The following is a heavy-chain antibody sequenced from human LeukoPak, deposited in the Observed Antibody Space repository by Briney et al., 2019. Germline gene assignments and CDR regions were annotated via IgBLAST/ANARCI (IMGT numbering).Heavy chain of an antibody. V-gene: IGHV1-2*02. Sequence: GASVNVSCKASGYTFTGNYIHWVRQAPGQGLEWMGWINHNTGGTKYAQKFQGRVTMTRHTSISTAYMELTGQTSDDTVVYYCASNSATAAAAELDYWGQGTLVSVSS. D-gene: IGHD6-13*01. CDR2: INHNTGGT. J-gene: IGHJ4*02. CDR1: GYTFTGNY. CDR3: ASNSATAAAAELDY.